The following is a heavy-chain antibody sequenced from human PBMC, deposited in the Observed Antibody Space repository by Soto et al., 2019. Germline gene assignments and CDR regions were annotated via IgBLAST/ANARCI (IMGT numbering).Heavy chain of an antibody. J-gene: IGHJ6*02. CDR2: IYYSGST. V-gene: IGHV4-59*01. CDR3: ARDSSRIQHYGMDV. D-gene: IGHD5-18*01. CDR1: GGSISSYY. Sequence: QVQLQESGPGLVKPSETLSLTCTVSGGSISSYYWSWIRQPPGKGLEWIGYIYYSGSTNYNPSLRGRVTISVDTSKNQFSRKLSSVTAADTAVYYCARDSSRIQHYGMDVWGQGTTVTVSS.